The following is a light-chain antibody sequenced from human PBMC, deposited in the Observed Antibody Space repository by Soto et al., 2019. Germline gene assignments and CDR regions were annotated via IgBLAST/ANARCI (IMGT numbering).Light chain of an antibody. CDR1: SSDVGDYNY. Sequence: QSALTQPASVSGSTRQSITSSCTRTSSDVGDYNYVSWYQQHPGKAPKLIIYGVSNRPSGISNRFSGSKSGNTASLTISGLQAEDEADYYCSSYTSTNTLVFGGGTKVTVL. V-gene: IGLV2-14*01. J-gene: IGLJ2*01. CDR2: GVS. CDR3: SSYTSTNTLV.